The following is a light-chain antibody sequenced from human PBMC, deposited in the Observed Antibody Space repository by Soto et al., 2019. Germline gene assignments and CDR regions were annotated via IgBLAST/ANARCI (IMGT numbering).Light chain of an antibody. Sequence: DIQMTQSPSTLSASVGDRVTITCRASQTINTWFAWYQQKPGKAPKLLIYRASNLVSGVPSRFSGSGSGTEFTLTISSLQPDDFSIYYCQQYETYSGTFGHGTKVDI. CDR1: QTINTW. V-gene: IGKV1-5*03. CDR3: QQYETYSGT. J-gene: IGKJ3*01. CDR2: RAS.